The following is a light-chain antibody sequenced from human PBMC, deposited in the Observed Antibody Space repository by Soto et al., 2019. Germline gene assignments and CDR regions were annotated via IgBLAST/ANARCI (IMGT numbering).Light chain of an antibody. CDR1: QDIGHY. CDR2: DVS. Sequence: DIQMTQSPSSLSASVGDRVTITCQASQDIGHYLNWYQQKAGKAPKLLIYDVSNLETGVPSRFSGGGSGTSFTFTINSLQPEDVATYFCQQYERFYTFGQGTKVDIK. V-gene: IGKV1-33*01. CDR3: QQYERFYT. J-gene: IGKJ2*01.